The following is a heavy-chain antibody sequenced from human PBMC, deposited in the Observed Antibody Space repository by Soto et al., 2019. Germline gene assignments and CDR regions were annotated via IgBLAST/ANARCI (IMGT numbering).Heavy chain of an antibody. CDR3: AKDRHYGSGSYSDSYLDY. Sequence: EVQLLESGGGLVQPGGSMRLSCGGSGFTFNRYAMTWVRQAPGKGLERVSAISGSGGTTYYASSVKRRFTISRDQSKNTLYLQMNNLRAEDTAIYYCAKDRHYGSGSYSDSYLDYWGQGTLVTVSS. J-gene: IGHJ4*02. CDR1: GFTFNRYA. V-gene: IGHV3-23*01. D-gene: IGHD3-10*01. CDR2: ISGSGGTT.